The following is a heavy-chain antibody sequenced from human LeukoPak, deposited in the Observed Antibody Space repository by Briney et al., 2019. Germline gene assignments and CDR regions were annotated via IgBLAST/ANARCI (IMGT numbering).Heavy chain of an antibody. CDR1: GFTFSSYS. D-gene: IGHD3-22*01. J-gene: IGHJ4*02. Sequence: GGSLRLSCAASGFTFSSYSMNWVRQAPGKGLEWVSYISSSSSTIYYADSVMGRFTISRDNAKNSLYLQMNSLRAEDTAVYYCARDPVYYDSSGFDYWGQGTLVTVSS. V-gene: IGHV3-48*01. CDR3: ARDPVYYDSSGFDY. CDR2: ISSSSSTI.